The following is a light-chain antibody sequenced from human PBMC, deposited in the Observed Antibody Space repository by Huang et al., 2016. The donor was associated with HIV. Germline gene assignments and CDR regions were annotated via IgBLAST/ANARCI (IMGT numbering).Light chain of an antibody. J-gene: IGKJ1*01. V-gene: IGKV1-NL1*01. CDR3: QQYHSLPWT. CDR2: ATS. CDR1: QGIGNS. Sequence: DIQMTQSPSSLSASVGDRVTITCRASQGIGNSLAWYQQKPEKAPRLLLYATSTLESGVPARFMGSGSWTHYTLTINTLQPEDIASYYCQQYHSLPWTFGQGTKVDIK.